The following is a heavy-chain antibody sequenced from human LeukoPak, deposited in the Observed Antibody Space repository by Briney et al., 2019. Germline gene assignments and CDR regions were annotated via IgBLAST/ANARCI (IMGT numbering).Heavy chain of an antibody. Sequence: SETLSLTCTVSGGSISSSSYYWGWIRQPPGMGLEGVGNMYYSGSIYYNPSLKSPVTISVGTSKNQFSLRLSSVTAADTAVYYCARLNYYGSGRTSVDYGGQGTLVTVSS. J-gene: IGHJ4*02. V-gene: IGHV4-39*01. CDR1: GGSISSSSYY. D-gene: IGHD3-10*01. CDR3: ARLNYYGSGRTSVDY. CDR2: MYYSGSI.